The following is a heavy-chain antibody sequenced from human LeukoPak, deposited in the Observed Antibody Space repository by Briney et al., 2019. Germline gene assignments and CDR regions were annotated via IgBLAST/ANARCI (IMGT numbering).Heavy chain of an antibody. CDR2: MNPNSSNS. CDR3: ARGGGESSSWFDY. J-gene: IGHJ4*02. V-gene: IGHV1-8*01. Sequence: ASETVSCTASGYTFTSYDINWVRQAPRPGLERKGWMNPNSSNSGYEHKSQGRVTTIRKTTISTAYTELSSLRSEDTAVYYCARGGGESSSWFDYWGQGTLVTVSS. CDR1: GYTFTSYD. D-gene: IGHD6-13*01.